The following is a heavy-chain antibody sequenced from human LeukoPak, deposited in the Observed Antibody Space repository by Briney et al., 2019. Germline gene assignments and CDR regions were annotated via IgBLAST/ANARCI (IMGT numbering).Heavy chain of an antibody. CDR3: ARVGYSSGWFTYYYYMDV. CDR1: GYTFTSYG. V-gene: IGHV1-18*01. Sequence: ASVKVSCKASGYTFTSYGISWVRQAPGQGLEWMGWISAYNGNTNYAQKLQGRVTMTTDTSTSTAYMELRSLRSDDTAVYYCARVGYSSGWFTYYYYMDVWGKGTTVTISS. CDR2: ISAYNGNT. D-gene: IGHD6-19*01. J-gene: IGHJ6*03.